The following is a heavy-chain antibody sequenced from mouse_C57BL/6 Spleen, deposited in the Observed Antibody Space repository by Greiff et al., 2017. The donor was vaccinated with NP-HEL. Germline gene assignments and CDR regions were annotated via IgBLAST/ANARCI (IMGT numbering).Heavy chain of an antibody. V-gene: IGHV1-82*01. CDR1: GYAFSSSW. J-gene: IGHJ4*01. Sequence: QVQLKESGPELVKPGASVKISCKASGYAFSSSWMNWVKQRPGKGLEWIGRIYPGDGDTNYNGKFKGKATLTADKSSSTAYMQLSSLTSEDSAVYCCARAGDGSYYAMDYWGQGTSVTVSS. CDR3: ARAGDGSYYAMDY. D-gene: IGHD2-3*01. CDR2: IYPGDGDT.